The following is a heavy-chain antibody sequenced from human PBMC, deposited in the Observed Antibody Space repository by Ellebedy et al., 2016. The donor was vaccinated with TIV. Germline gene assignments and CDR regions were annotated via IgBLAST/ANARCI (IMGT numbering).Heavy chain of an antibody. V-gene: IGHV3-23*01. CDR2: SSGTGANT. J-gene: IGHJ4*02. CDR1: GFTLNTYA. CDR3: VRDGYNNIPFDC. Sequence: GESLKISCAASGFTLNTYAMNWVRQAPRKGLEWVAASSGTGANTYHADSVKGRFTISRDNSKNILFLQMNSLRVEDTAVSYCVRDGYNNIPFDCWGQGNLVTVSS. D-gene: IGHD5-24*01.